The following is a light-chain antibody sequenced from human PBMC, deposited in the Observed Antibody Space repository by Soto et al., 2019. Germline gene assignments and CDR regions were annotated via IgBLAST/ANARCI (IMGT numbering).Light chain of an antibody. CDR1: NIAIKS. CDR2: DDS. J-gene: IGLJ2*01. CDR3: QVWDTSNDHVV. Sequence: SYELTQPPSVAVAPGQTARITCGGNNIAIKSVHWYQHRPGQAPVLVVHDDSDRPSGIPERFSGSNSENTATLTITRVEAVDEADYYCQVWDTSNDHVVFGGGTKLTVL. V-gene: IGLV3-21*02.